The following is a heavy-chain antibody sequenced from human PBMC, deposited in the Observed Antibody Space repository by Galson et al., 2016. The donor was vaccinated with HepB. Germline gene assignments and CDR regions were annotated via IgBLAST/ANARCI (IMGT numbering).Heavy chain of an antibody. CDR2: ISSSGSTI. D-gene: IGHD3-22*01. J-gene: IGHJ4*02. CDR1: GFTFSSYE. CDR3: ASHSGLGYHPFDY. V-gene: IGHV3-48*03. Sequence: SLRLSCAASGFTFSSYEMNWVRQAPGKGLEWVSYISSSGSTIYYADSVKGRFTISRDNAKNSLYLQMNSLRAEDTAVYYCASHSGLGYHPFDYWGQGTLVTVSS.